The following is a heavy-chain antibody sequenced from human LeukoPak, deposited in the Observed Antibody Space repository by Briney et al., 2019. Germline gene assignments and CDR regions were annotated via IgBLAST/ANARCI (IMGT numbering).Heavy chain of an antibody. V-gene: IGHV3-21*01. CDR1: GFTFDSYS. Sequence: PGGSLRLSCAASGFTFDSYSMNWVRQAPGKGLEWVSSISGDSTYIYNAGSVKGRFTISRDNAQASLYLQMISLRADDTAVYYCARVSGRLERQSDLDYWGQGTLVIVSS. CDR2: ISGDSTYI. D-gene: IGHD1-1*01. CDR3: ARVSGRLERQSDLDY. J-gene: IGHJ4*02.